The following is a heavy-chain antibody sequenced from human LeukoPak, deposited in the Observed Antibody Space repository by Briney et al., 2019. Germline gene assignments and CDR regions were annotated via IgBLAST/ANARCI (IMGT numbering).Heavy chain of an antibody. CDR3: ARDDCSGGSCYPVGNWFDH. D-gene: IGHD2-15*01. J-gene: IGHJ5*02. V-gene: IGHV1-2*02. Sequence: SVNVSCKASGYTFAGYYMHWVRQAPGQGLEWMGWINPNSGGTNYAQKFQGRVTMTRDTSISTAYMELSRLRSDDTAVYYCARDDCSGGSCYPVGNWFDHWGQGTLVTVSS. CDR2: INPNSGGT. CDR1: GYTFAGYY.